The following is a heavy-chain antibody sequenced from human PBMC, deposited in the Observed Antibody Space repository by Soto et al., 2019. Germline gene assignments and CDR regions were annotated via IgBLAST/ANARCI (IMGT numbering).Heavy chain of an antibody. Sequence: QVQLVQSGAEVKKPGSSVKVSCKASGGTFSSYTISWVRQAPGQGLEWMGRIIPILGIANYAQKFQGRVTITAEKSTSTAYMELSSLRSEDTAVYYCARELVVVAAGFDYWGQGTLVTVSS. CDR2: IIPILGIA. D-gene: IGHD2-15*01. CDR1: GGTFSSYT. J-gene: IGHJ4*02. V-gene: IGHV1-69*08. CDR3: ARELVVVAAGFDY.